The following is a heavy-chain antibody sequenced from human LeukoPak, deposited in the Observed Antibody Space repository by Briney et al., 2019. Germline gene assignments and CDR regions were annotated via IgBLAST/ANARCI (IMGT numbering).Heavy chain of an antibody. CDR3: ARDRGAADY. CDR1: GFTFSNYA. Sequence: GGSLRLSGAASGFTFSNYAMNWVRQAPGKGLEWLSYISSSSSTIYYADSVKGRFTISRDNAKNSLYLQMNSLRAEDTAMYYCARDRGAADYWGQGTLVTVSS. J-gene: IGHJ4*02. D-gene: IGHD1-26*01. CDR2: ISSSSSTI. V-gene: IGHV3-48*04.